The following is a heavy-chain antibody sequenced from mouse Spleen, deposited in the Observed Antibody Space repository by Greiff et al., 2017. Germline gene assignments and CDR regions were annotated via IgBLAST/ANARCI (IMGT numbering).Heavy chain of an antibody. CDR2: INPSSGYT. Sequence: VQLQQSGAELAKPGASVKLSCKASGYTFTSYWMHWVKQRPGQGLEWIGYINPSSGYTKYNQKFKDKATLTADKSSSTAYMQLSSLTYEDSAVYYCARGANWDGDYFDYWGQGTTLTVSS. V-gene: IGHV1-7*01. J-gene: IGHJ2*01. CDR1: GYTFTSYW. D-gene: IGHD4-1*01. CDR3: ARGANWDGDYFDY.